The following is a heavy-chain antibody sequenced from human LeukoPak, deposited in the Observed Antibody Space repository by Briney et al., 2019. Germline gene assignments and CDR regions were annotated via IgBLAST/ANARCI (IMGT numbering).Heavy chain of an antibody. D-gene: IGHD6-13*01. J-gene: IGHJ4*02. CDR2: INTNTGNP. CDR1: GYTFTSYA. V-gene: IGHV7-4-1*02. CDR3: ARDEAGIAAAGKY. Sequence: ASVKVSCKASGYTFTSYAMNWVRPAPGQGLEWMGWINTNTGNPTYAQGFTGRFVFSLDTSVSTAYLQISSLEAEDTAVYYCARDEAGIAAAGKYWGQGTLVTVSS.